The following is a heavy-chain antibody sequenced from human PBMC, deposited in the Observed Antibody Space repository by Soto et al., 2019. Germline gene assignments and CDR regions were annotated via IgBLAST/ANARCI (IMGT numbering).Heavy chain of an antibody. CDR2: ISWNSGSI. J-gene: IGHJ4*02. V-gene: IGHV3-9*01. CDR1: GFTFDDYA. Sequence: PGGSLRLSCAASGFTFDDYAMHWVRQAPGKGLEWVSDISWNSGSIGYADSVKGRFTISRDNAKNSLYLQMNSLRAEDTALYYCAKDSRAGFGELLSGSFDYWGQGTLVTVSS. D-gene: IGHD3-10*01. CDR3: AKDSRAGFGELLSGSFDY.